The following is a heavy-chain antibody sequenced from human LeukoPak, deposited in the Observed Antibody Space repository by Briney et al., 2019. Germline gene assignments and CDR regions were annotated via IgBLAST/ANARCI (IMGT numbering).Heavy chain of an antibody. J-gene: IGHJ4*02. D-gene: IGHD5-24*01. V-gene: IGHV3-23*01. CDR3: AKDRWQLQFDY. CDR2: MSGAGST. Sequence: PGGSLRLSCADSGFTFSSYAMSWVRQAPGKGLEWVSAMSGAGSTYYADSVKGRFTISRDNSKNTLYLQMNSLRAEDTGVYYCAKDRWQLQFDYWGQGTLVAVSS. CDR1: GFTFSSYA.